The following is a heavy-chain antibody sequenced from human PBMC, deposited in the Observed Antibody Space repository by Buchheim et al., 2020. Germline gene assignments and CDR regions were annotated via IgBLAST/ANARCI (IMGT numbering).Heavy chain of an antibody. J-gene: IGHJ5*02. CDR2: INHSGST. D-gene: IGHD3-10*01. CDR3: ARERRLLTMVRGVISGFDP. Sequence: QVQLQQWGVGLLKPSETLSLTCAVYGGSFSGYYWSWIRQPPGKGLEWIGEINHSGSTNYNPSLKSRVTISVDTSKNQFSLKLSSVTAADTAVYYCARERRLLTMVRGVISGFDPWGQGTL. CDR1: GGSFSGYY. V-gene: IGHV4-34*01.